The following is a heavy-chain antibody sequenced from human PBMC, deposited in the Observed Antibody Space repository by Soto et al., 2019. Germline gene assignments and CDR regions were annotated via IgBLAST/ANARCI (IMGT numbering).Heavy chain of an antibody. CDR3: TRQTNGGYPPQEFDH. D-gene: IGHD7-27*01. CDR1: GVSVSSPSFY. J-gene: IGHJ4*02. V-gene: IGHV4-39*01. Sequence: SETLSLTCSVSGVSVSSPSFYWAWVRQSPGKGLEWIGSLYYFGSAYYSPSLKSRITKTADSSRNQFSLKLASVTAANTGLYFCTRQTNGGYPPQEFDHWGQEALVTAAS. CDR2: LYYFGSA.